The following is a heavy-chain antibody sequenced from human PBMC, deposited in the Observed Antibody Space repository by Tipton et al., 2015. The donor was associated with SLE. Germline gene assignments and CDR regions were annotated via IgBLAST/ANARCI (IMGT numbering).Heavy chain of an antibody. CDR1: GFTFSTYA. Sequence: SLRLSCAASGFTFSTYAMTWARQAPGKGLEWVSSTSGSGRSTYYADSVKGRFTISRDNSKTTLYLQMNSLRAEDTAVYYCAKTPHYDFWSGYNNWFHPWGQGALVTVSS. J-gene: IGHJ5*02. D-gene: IGHD3-3*01. CDR3: AKTPHYDFWSGYNNWFHP. V-gene: IGHV3-23*01. CDR2: TSGSGRST.